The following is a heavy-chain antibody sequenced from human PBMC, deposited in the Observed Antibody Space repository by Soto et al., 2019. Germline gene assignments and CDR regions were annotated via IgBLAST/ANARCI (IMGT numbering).Heavy chain of an antibody. Sequence: QVQLVQSGAEVKKPGSSVKVSCKASGGTFSSYTISWVRQAPGQGLEWMGRIIPILGIANYAQKFQGRVTITADKSTSTAYMELSSLRSEDTAVYHCARAANYNFWSGSDDYYYYMDVWGIGSTVTASS. CDR3: ARAANYNFWSGSDDYYYYMDV. CDR1: GGTFSSYT. D-gene: IGHD3-3*01. V-gene: IGHV1-69*02. J-gene: IGHJ6*03. CDR2: IIPILGIA.